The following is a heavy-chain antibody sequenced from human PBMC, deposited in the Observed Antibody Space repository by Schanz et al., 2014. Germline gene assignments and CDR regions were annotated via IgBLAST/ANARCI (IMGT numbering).Heavy chain of an antibody. D-gene: IGHD4-17*01. V-gene: IGHV1-18*01. J-gene: IGHJ4*02. CDR1: GYTFSDYG. CDR2: ISPYTGNT. Sequence: QLQLVQSGAEVKKPGASVKVSCKTSGYTFSDYGITWVRQAPGQGLEWVGWISPYTGNTHYFDKMEGRVPMTPDTSTSTAYMELSSLRSEDTAVYYCARGYGDSPTDFWGQGTLVTVSS. CDR3: ARGYGDSPTDF.